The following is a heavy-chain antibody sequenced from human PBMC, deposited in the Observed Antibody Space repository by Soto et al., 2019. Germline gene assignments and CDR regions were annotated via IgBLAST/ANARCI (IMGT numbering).Heavy chain of an antibody. V-gene: IGHV1-2*02. D-gene: IGHD2-15*01. CDR1: GYTLTGYY. Sequence: ASVKVSCKASGYTLTGYYIHWVRQAPGQGLEWMGWINPNSGGTNYAQKFQGRVTMTRDTSITTAYMELSKLRSDDTAVYYCARDGNYRCYQRAMVFWGQGTTVTVSS. CDR3: ARDGNYRCYQRAMVF. CDR2: INPNSGGT. J-gene: IGHJ6*02.